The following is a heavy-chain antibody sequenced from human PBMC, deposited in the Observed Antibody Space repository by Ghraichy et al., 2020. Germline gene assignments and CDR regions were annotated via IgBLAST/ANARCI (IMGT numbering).Heavy chain of an antibody. CDR3: ARGSNFLAYSSGEVDY. J-gene: IGHJ4*02. CDR2: INHSGST. V-gene: IGHV4-34*01. CDR1: GGSFSGYY. D-gene: IGHD6-19*01. Sequence: SQTLSLTCAVYGGSFSGYYWSWIRQPPGKGLEWIGEINHSGSTNYNPSLKSRVTISVDTSKNQFSLKLSSVTAADTAVYYCARGSNFLAYSSGEVDYWGQGTLVTVSS.